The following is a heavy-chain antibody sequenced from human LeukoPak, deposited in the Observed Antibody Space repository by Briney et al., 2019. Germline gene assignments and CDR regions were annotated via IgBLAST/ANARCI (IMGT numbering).Heavy chain of an antibody. D-gene: IGHD3-22*01. CDR1: GFTFSSYA. Sequence: GGSLRLSCAASGFTFSSYAMHWVRQAPGKGLEWVAVISLHGSDQYCADSVKGRFTISRDNSKNTLYLQMNSLRAEDTAVYYCARDPPYYYDSSAYFGAFDIWGQGTMVTVSS. CDR3: ARDPPYYYDSSAYFGAFDI. J-gene: IGHJ3*02. CDR2: ISLHGSDQ. V-gene: IGHV3-30*04.